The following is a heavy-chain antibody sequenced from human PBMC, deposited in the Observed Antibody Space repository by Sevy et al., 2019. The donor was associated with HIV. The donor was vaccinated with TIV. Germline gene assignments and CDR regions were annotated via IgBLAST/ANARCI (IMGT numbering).Heavy chain of an antibody. V-gene: IGHV3-23*01. CDR2: LSFGCGEI. D-gene: IGHD1-26*01. Sequence: GGCLRLYCAASGFTFSKYSMSWVRQPPGKGLECVSTLSFGCGEIKYADSVKGRFTISRDNSKSSVYLQMNNLRPEDTAVYYCARGGWTKPHDYWGQGTLVTVSS. CDR1: GFTFSKYS. CDR3: ARGGWTKPHDY. J-gene: IGHJ4*02.